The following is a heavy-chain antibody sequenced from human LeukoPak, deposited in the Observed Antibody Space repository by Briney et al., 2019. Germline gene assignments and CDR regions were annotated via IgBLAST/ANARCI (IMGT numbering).Heavy chain of an antibody. D-gene: IGHD6-6*01. Sequence: SETLSLICKVSGGSISSITYYWGWIRQPPGKGPEWIGSMYYSGTTSYNPSLKSRVTISLDTSRTQVSLNVSSVTAADTAVYFCATGTGMTPRPVDYWGQGTLVTVSS. V-gene: IGHV4-39*07. CDR1: GGSISSITYY. CDR2: MYYSGTT. CDR3: ATGTGMTPRPVDY. J-gene: IGHJ4*01.